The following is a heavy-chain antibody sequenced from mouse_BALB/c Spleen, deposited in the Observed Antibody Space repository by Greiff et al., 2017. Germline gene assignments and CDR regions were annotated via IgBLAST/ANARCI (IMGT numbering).Heavy chain of an antibody. V-gene: IGHV7-1*02. CDR1: GFTFSDFY. CDR2: SRNKANDYTT. CDR3: ARDAGYDVGAWFAY. D-gene: IGHD2-2*01. Sequence: VHLVESGGGLVQPGGSLRLSCATSGFTFSDFYMEWVRQPPGKRLEWIAASRNKANDYTTEYSASVKGRFIVSRDTSQSILYLQMNALRAEDTAIYYCARDAGYDVGAWFAYWGQGTLVTVSA. J-gene: IGHJ3*01.